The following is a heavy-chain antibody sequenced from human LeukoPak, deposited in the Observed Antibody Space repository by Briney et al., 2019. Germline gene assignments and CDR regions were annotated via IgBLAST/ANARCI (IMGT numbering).Heavy chain of an antibody. CDR2: ISGSGGST. Sequence: GGSLRLSCAASGFTFSSYWMHWVRQAPGKGLEWVSAISGSGGSTYYADSVKGRFTISRDNSKNTLYLQMNSLRAEDTAVYYCAKAPLVMIVDVYFDYWGQGTLVTVSS. CDR3: AKAPLVMIVDVYFDY. V-gene: IGHV3-23*01. D-gene: IGHD3-22*01. CDR1: GFTFSSYW. J-gene: IGHJ4*02.